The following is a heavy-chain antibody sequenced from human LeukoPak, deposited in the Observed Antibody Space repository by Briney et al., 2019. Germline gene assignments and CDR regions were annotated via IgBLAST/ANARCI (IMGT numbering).Heavy chain of an antibody. D-gene: IGHD5-18*01. J-gene: IGHJ4*02. V-gene: IGHV1-46*01. CDR3: ARVGDSYGYRRYYFDY. Sequence: ASVMVSCKASGYTFTSYYMHWVRQAPGQGLEWMGIINPSGGSTSYAQKFQGRVTMTRDTSTSTVYMELSSLRSEDTAVYYCARVGDSYGYRRYYFDYWGQGTLVTVSS. CDR1: GYTFTSYY. CDR2: INPSGGST.